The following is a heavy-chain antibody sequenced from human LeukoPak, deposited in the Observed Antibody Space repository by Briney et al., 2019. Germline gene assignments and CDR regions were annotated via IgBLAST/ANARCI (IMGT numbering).Heavy chain of an antibody. J-gene: IGHJ4*02. D-gene: IGHD6-6*01. Sequence: PGGSLRLSCAASGFTFSSYSMNWVRQAPGKGLEWVSSISSSSSYIYYADSVKGRFTISRDNAKNSLYLQMNSLRAEDTAVYYCARAHSSSSLALNYWGQGTLVTVSS. CDR2: ISSSSSYI. CDR3: ARAHSSSSLALNY. V-gene: IGHV3-21*01. CDR1: GFTFSSYS.